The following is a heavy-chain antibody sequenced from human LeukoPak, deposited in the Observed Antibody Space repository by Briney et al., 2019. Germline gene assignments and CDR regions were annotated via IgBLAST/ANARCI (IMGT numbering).Heavy chain of an antibody. D-gene: IGHD2-2*01. CDR2: IFYNGNT. CDR1: GGSFSGYY. V-gene: IGHV4-59*01. J-gene: IGHJ6*03. Sequence: SETLSLTCAVYGGSFSGYYWSWLRQPPGKGLEWIAYIFYNGNTKYNPSLKSRVTISVDTSKAQFSLKVTSVTAADTAVYYCARAPRDRGYCGATSCFEYMDVWGRGTTVTISS. CDR3: ARAPRDRGYCGATSCFEYMDV.